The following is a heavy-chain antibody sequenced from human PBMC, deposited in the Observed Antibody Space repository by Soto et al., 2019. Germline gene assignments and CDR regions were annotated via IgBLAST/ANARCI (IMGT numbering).Heavy chain of an antibody. J-gene: IGHJ4*02. CDR3: AGCDYYGSGIDY. Sequence: SETLSLTCTVSGGSISNYYWSWIRQPPGKGLEWIGYIHYSGSPNYDPSLQSRVTISADPSKNQFSLKLSSVTAADTAVYYCAGCDYYGSGIDYWGQGTLVTVSS. CDR2: IHYSGSP. V-gene: IGHV4-59*08. CDR1: GGSISNYY. D-gene: IGHD3-10*01.